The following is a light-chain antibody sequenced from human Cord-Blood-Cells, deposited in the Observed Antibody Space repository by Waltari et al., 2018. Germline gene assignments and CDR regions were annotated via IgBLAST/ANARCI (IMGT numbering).Light chain of an antibody. CDR3: QQRSNWPPLT. CDR1: QRVSSY. J-gene: IGKJ4*01. Sequence: EIVLTHSPATLSLSPGERATLSCRASQRVSSYLAWYQQKPGQAPRLLIYDASNWATSIPARFSGSGSGTDFTLTISSLEPEDFAVYYCQQRSNWPPLTFGGGTKVEIK. CDR2: DAS. V-gene: IGKV3-11*01.